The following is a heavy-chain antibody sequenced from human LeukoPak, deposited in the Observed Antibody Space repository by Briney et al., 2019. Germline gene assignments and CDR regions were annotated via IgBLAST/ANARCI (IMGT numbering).Heavy chain of an antibody. J-gene: IGHJ4*02. V-gene: IGHV1-2*02. Sequence: GASVKVSCKASGYTFTGYYMHWVRRAPGQGLEWMGWINPNSGGTNYAQKFHGRGTMTRDTSISTAYMDLSRLRSDDTAVYYCARDPPNYDCWSGYYLDYWGQGTLVTVSS. CDR2: INPNSGGT. CDR3: ARDPPNYDCWSGYYLDY. CDR1: GYTFTGYY. D-gene: IGHD3-3*01.